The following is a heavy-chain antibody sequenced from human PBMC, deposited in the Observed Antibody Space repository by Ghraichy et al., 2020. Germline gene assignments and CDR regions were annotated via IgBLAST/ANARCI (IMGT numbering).Heavy chain of an antibody. CDR3: ARVEQGPVVGIWYFDL. CDR2: IRQDGSEK. J-gene: IGHJ2*01. CDR1: GFSVSTYR. V-gene: IGHV3-7*01. D-gene: IGHD6-19*01. Sequence: GGSLRLSCGASGFSVSTYRMSWVRQAPGKGLEWLANIRQDGSEKYYMDSVTGRSTISRDNAKNSLYLQMNSLRAEDTAVYHCARVEQGPVVGIWYFDLWGRGTLVTVSS.